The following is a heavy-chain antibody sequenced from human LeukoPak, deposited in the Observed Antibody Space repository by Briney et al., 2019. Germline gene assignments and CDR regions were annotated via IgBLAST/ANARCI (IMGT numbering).Heavy chain of an antibody. D-gene: IGHD6-13*01. CDR1: GFTLSNYW. Sequence: GGSLRLSCAASGFTLSNYWMSWVRQAPGKGLEWVANIKQDRSEKYYVDSVKGRFTISRDNAKNSLYLQMNSLRAEDTAVYYCARSLTAAAGNLGYWGQGTLITVSS. CDR2: IKQDRSEK. J-gene: IGHJ4*02. CDR3: ARSLTAAAGNLGY. V-gene: IGHV3-7*01.